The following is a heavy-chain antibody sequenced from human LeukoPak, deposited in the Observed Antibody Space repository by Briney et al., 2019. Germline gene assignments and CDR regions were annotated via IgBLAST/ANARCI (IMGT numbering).Heavy chain of an antibody. J-gene: IGHJ4*02. CDR1: GFTFSSYS. CDR3: ARVIYSSSSGFDY. Sequence: GGSLTLSCAASGFTFSSYSMNWVRQAPGKGLEWVASISSSSSYIYYAASVKGRFTIPRDNAKNSLYLQMNSLGPEDTAVYYCARVIYSSSSGFDYWGQETLVTVSS. D-gene: IGHD6-6*01. V-gene: IGHV3-21*01. CDR2: ISSSSSYI.